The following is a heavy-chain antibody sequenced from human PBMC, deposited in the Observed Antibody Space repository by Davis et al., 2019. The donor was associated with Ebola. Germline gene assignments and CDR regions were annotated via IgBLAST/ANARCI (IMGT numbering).Heavy chain of an antibody. Sequence: HTGGSLRLSCAASGFTFSNFWMHWVRQSPGKGLVWVSRIKTDGSMTGYGDSVQGRFTISRDNAKNTLYLQMNDLRAEDTAVYYCAREGKIFGCDYLGQGALVTVSS. CDR2: IKTDGSMT. CDR3: AREGKIFGCDY. CDR1: GFTFSNFW. D-gene: IGHD3-3*01. V-gene: IGHV3-74*01. J-gene: IGHJ4*02.